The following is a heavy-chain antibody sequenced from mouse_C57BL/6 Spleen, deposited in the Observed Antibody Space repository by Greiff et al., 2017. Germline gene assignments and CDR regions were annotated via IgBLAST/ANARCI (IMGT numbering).Heavy chain of an antibody. J-gene: IGHJ3*01. Sequence: QVHVKQSGPELVKPGASVKLSCKASGYTFTSYDINWVKQRPGQGLEWIGWIYPRDGSTKYNEKFKGKATLTVDTSSSTAYMELHSLTSEDSAVYFWARFDYYGSSYAWFAFWGQGTLVTVSA. CDR3: ARFDYYGSSYAWFAF. CDR2: IYPRDGST. D-gene: IGHD1-1*01. V-gene: IGHV1-85*01. CDR1: GYTFTSYD.